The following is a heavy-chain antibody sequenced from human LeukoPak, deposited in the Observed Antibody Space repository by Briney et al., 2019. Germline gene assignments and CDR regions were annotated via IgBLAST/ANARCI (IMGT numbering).Heavy chain of an antibody. CDR1: CGSISSYY. CDR2: ISGGAGST. CDR3: ARGMGASTYYFDY. Sequence: ETLSLTCTVSCGSISSYYWSWVRQAPGRGLEWVSIISGGAGSTYYADSLKGRFTISRDNSKNTLYLQMNSLRAEDTAMYYCARGMGASTYYFDYWGQGTLVTVSS. D-gene: IGHD3-16*01. J-gene: IGHJ4*02. V-gene: IGHV3-23*01.